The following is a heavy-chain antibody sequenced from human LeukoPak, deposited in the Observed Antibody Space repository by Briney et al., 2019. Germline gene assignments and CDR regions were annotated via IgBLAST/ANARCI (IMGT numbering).Heavy chain of an antibody. Sequence: GGSLRLSCAASGFTLSSYNMNWVRQAPGKGLEWVSYISSSGTSIYYADSVKGRFTISRDNAKNSLYLQMNSLRAEDTAVYFCARISTVTERYXXXGTLVTVSS. CDR3: ARISTVTERY. D-gene: IGHD2-21*02. CDR2: ISSSGTSI. CDR1: GFTLSSYN. V-gene: IGHV3-48*04. J-gene: IGHJ4*02.